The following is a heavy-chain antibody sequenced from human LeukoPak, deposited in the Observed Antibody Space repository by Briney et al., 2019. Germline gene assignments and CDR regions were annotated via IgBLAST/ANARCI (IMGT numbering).Heavy chain of an antibody. CDR3: ARDEYCSGGICYVGFDY. CDR2: IYTSGST. J-gene: IGHJ4*02. V-gene: IGHV4-61*02. CDR1: GGSISSGSYY. D-gene: IGHD2-15*01. Sequence: SQTMSLTCTVSGGSISSGSYYWSWNRQPAGKGLEWIGRIYTSGSTNYNPSLKSRVTISVDTSKNQFSLKLSSVTAADTAVYYCARDEYCSGGICYVGFDYWGQGTLVTVSS.